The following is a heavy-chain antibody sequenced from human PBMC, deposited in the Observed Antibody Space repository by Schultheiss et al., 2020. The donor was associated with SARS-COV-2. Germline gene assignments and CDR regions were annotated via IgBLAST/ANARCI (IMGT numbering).Heavy chain of an antibody. V-gene: IGHV3-11*01. CDR1: GFTFSDYY. D-gene: IGHD2/OR15-2a*01. J-gene: IGHJ4*02. CDR3: ARGHNMTYYFDY. CDR2: ISSSGSTI. Sequence: GESLKISCAASGFTFSDYYMSWIRQAPGKGLEWVSYISSSGSTIYYADSVKGRFTISRDNAKNSLYLQMNSLRAEDTALYYCARGHNMTYYFDYWGQGTLVTVSS.